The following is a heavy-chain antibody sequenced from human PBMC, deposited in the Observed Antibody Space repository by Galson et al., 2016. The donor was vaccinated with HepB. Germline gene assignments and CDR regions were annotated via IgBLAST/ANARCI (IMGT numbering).Heavy chain of an antibody. J-gene: IGHJ6*04. V-gene: IGHV3-21*01. D-gene: IGHD5-12*01. CDR2: ISSSRNYI. CDR3: ARDKKYSGYDWHYYYYEMDV. Sequence: SLRLSCAASGFTFSSYSMNWVRQAPGKGLEWVSSISSSRNYIYYADSVKGRFTISRDNAKNSLYLQMNSLRAEDTAVYYCARDKKYSGYDWHYYYYEMDVWGKGTTVTVSS. CDR1: GFTFSSYS.